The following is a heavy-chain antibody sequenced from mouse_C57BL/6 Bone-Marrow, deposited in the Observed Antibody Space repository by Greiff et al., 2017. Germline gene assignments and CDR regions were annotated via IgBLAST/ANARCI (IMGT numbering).Heavy chain of an antibody. V-gene: IGHV5-4*01. Sequence: DVMLVESGGGLVKPGGSLKLSCAASGFTFSSYAMSWVRQTPEKRLEWVATISDGGSYTYYPDNVKGRFTISRDNAKNNLYLQMSHLKSEDTAMYYCARDLGYRDARDYGGQGTSVTVSS. CDR3: ARDLGYRDARDY. J-gene: IGHJ4*01. CDR2: ISDGGSYT. D-gene: IGHD2-14*01. CDR1: GFTFSSYA.